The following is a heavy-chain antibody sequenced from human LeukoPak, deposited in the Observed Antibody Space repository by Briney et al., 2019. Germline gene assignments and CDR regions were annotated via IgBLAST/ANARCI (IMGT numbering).Heavy chain of an antibody. Sequence: GGSLRLSCAAPGFTFSSYWMSWVRQAPGKGLEWVANIKQDGSEKQYVDSVKGRFTISRDNAKNSLYLQMNSLRAEDTAVYYCAKVGYDSTGYSPFRWFDPWGQGTLVTVSS. J-gene: IGHJ5*02. CDR3: AKVGYDSTGYSPFRWFDP. CDR1: GFTFSSYW. V-gene: IGHV3-7*01. CDR2: IKQDGSEK. D-gene: IGHD3-22*01.